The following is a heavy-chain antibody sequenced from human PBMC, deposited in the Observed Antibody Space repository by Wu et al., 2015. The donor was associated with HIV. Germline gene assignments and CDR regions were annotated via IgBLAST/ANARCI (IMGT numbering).Heavy chain of an antibody. CDR1: GFAFINYY. J-gene: IGHJ1*01. CDR3: ARVGVLLTSADLLEYFQH. CDR2: VDPENGQT. V-gene: IGHV1-69-2*01. Sequence: VQLVQSGPDVKAPGTSMKVSCKTSGFAFINYYISWVQQAPGKGLKWMGFVDPENGQTMYAEKFRRRVTITADRSTDTAYMELSGVTSDDTAIYYCARVGVLLTSADLLEYFQHWGQGTRVVVSS. D-gene: IGHD2/OR15-2a*01.